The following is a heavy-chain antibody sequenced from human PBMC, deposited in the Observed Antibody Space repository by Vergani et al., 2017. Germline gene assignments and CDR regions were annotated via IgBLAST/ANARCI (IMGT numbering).Heavy chain of an antibody. CDR2: ISSSSSYI. D-gene: IGHD3-10*01. V-gene: IGHV3-21*01. J-gene: IGHJ4*02. Sequence: EVQLVESGGGLVKPGGSLRLSCAASGFTFSSYSMNWVRQAPGKGLGWVSSISSSSSYIYYADSVTGRFTISRDNAKNSLYLQMNSLRAEDTAVYYCARTDYGSGSHIDYWGQGTLVTVSS. CDR1: GFTFSSYS. CDR3: ARTDYGSGSHIDY.